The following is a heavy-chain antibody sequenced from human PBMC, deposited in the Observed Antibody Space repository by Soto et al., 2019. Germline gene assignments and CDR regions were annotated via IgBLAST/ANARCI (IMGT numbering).Heavy chain of an antibody. J-gene: IGHJ6*02. V-gene: IGHV3-23*01. CDR3: AAPRDEYGSGVSWFTYGMDI. D-gene: IGHD3-10*01. CDR2: LDGAGGST. CDR1: GFTFSDFA. Sequence: GGSLRLSCLASGFTFSDFAMTWVRHVPGRGLEWVASLDGAGGSTYYAESVRGRSSISRDNSQNTLFLQMKRLTVDDTAIYYCAAPRDEYGSGVSWFTYGMDIWGQGTTVTV.